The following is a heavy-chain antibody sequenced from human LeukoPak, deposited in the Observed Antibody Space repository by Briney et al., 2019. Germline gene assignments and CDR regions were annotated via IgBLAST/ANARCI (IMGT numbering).Heavy chain of an antibody. CDR2: ISYDGSNK. V-gene: IGHV3-30*04. CDR1: GFTFSSYA. D-gene: IGHD3-9*01. CDR3: VVLGGSGGYFDWLLPQGSSWAPVGMDV. Sequence: TGGSLRLSCAASGFTFSSYAMHWVRQAPGKGLEWVAVISYDGSNKYYADSVKGRFTISRDNAKNSLYLQMNSLRAEDTAVYYCVVLGGSGGYFDWLLPQGSSWAPVGMDVWGKGTAVTVSS. J-gene: IGHJ6*04.